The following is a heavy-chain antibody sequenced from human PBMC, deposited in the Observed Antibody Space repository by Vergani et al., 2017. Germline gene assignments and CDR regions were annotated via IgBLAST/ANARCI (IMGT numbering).Heavy chain of an antibody. CDR1: GFTFSSYG. CDR2: ISYDGSNK. V-gene: IGHV3-30*18. CDR3: AKIKGGSSSAFDI. D-gene: IGHD1-26*01. Sequence: VQLLESGGDLVQPGGSLRLSCAASGFTFSSYGMHWVRQAPGKGLEWVAVISYDGSNKYYADSVKGRFTISRDNSKNTLYLQMNSLRAEDTAVYYCAKIKGGSSSAFDIWGQGTMVTVSS. J-gene: IGHJ3*02.